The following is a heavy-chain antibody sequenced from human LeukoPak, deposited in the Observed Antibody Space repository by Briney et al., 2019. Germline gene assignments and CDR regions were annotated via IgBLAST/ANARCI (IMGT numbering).Heavy chain of an antibody. CDR1: GYSFTSYW. Sequence: GESLQISCKGSGYSFTSYWIGWVRQLPGKGLEWMGIIYPGDSDTRYSPSFQGQVTISAAKSNSTAYMQWSSLKAADTAMYYCASSYYYDSSGYPDYWGQGTLVTVSS. CDR2: IYPGDSDT. J-gene: IGHJ4*02. CDR3: ASSYYYDSSGYPDY. D-gene: IGHD3-22*01. V-gene: IGHV5-51*01.